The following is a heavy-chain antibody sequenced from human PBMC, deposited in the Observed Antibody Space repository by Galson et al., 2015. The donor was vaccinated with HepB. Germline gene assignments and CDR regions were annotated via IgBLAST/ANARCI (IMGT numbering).Heavy chain of an antibody. Sequence: SLRLSCAASGFTFSSYAMHWVRQAPGRGLEWVAVISYDGSDKYYADSVKGRFTISRDNSKNTLYLQMNSLRAEDTAVYYCARDGRYYDFWSGYYTVYYFDYWGQGTLVTVSS. D-gene: IGHD3-3*01. V-gene: IGHV3-30-3*01. CDR3: ARDGRYYDFWSGYYTVYYFDY. CDR2: ISYDGSDK. J-gene: IGHJ4*02. CDR1: GFTFSSYA.